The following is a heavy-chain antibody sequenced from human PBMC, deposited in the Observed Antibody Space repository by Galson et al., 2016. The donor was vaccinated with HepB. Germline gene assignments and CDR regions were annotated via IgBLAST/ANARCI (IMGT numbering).Heavy chain of an antibody. CDR2: ISSGSAYT. D-gene: IGHD3-10*01. J-gene: IGHJ3*01. V-gene: IGHV3-21*01. CDR1: GFTFRNYR. CDR3: AKVPSMVRGF. Sequence: SLRLSCAASGFTFRNYRMNWVRQAPGKGLEWVSSISSGSAYTYSADSVKGRFTISRDNVKNSLYLQMNSLRAEDTAVYYCAKVPSMVRGFWGQGTMVTVSS.